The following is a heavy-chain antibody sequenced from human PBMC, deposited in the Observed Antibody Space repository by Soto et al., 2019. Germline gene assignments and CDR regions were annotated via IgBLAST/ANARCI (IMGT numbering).Heavy chain of an antibody. J-gene: IGHJ4*02. D-gene: IGHD3-9*01. CDR1: GGSFSGYY. Sequence: XETLCLTCYVYGGSFSGYYWSWIRQPPGKGLEWIGEINHSGSTNYNPSLKSRVTISVDTSKNQFSLKLSSVTAADTAVYYCARSHVLRYFDWLFLFDYWGQGNLVTVSS. V-gene: IGHV4-34*01. CDR3: ARSHVLRYFDWLFLFDY. CDR2: INHSGST.